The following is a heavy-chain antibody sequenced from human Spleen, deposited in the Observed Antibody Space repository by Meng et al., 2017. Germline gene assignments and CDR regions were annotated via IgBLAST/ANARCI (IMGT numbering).Heavy chain of an antibody. CDR3: ARAQSNYYGSGPD. Sequence: ASVKVSCKPSGYNFPDYWLHWVRQAPGQGLEWMGWINPHSGGTNYAQKFQGRVTMTRDTSISTAHMELSRLRSDDTAVYYCARAQSNYYGSGPDWGQGTLVTVSS. D-gene: IGHD3-10*01. V-gene: IGHV1-2*02. CDR2: INPHSGGT. CDR1: GYNFPDYW. J-gene: IGHJ4*02.